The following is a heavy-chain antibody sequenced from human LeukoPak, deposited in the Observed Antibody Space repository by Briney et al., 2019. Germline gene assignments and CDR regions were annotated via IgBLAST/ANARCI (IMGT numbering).Heavy chain of an antibody. V-gene: IGHV3-66*01. Sequence: GGSLRLSCAASGSTVSSNYMSWVRQAPGKGLEWVSLIYTDGRTFYADSVKGRFTISRDNSKNTLSLQMNSLRGEDTAVYYCATLPLWFGELLSTSSQSYWGQGTLVTVSS. CDR3: ATLPLWFGELLSTSSQSY. J-gene: IGHJ4*02. CDR1: GSTVSSNY. CDR2: IYTDGRT. D-gene: IGHD3-10*01.